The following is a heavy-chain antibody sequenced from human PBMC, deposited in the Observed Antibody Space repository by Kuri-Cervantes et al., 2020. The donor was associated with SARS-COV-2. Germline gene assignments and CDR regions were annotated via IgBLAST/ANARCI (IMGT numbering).Heavy chain of an antibody. J-gene: IGHJ4*02. V-gene: IGHV1-69*04. D-gene: IGHD2-2*01. CDR3: TSIVVVPAANY. CDR1: GGTFSSYA. Sequence: SVKVSCKASGGTFSSYAISWVRQAPGQGLEWMGRIIPILGTANYAQKFQGRVTITADKSTSTAYMELSSLRSEDTAVYYCTSIVVVPAANYWGQGTLVTVSS. CDR2: IIPILGTA.